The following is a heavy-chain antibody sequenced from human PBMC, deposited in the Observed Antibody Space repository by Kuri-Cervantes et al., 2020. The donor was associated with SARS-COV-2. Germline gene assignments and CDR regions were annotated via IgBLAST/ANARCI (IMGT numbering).Heavy chain of an antibody. CDR1: GDSIRDYY. Sequence: SETLSLTCNVSGDSIRDYYWNWIRRSPGKGLEWIGYVYYSGITDYNSSLKSRVTISVHTSKNQFSLRLNSVTAADTAIYYCARSWVSVAARYGGFDNWGQGTLVTVSS. J-gene: IGHJ4*02. CDR2: VYYSGIT. CDR3: ARSWVSVAARYGGFDN. V-gene: IGHV4-59*01. D-gene: IGHD6-19*01.